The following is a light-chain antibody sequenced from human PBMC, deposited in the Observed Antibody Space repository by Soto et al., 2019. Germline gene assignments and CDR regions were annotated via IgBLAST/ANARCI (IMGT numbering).Light chain of an antibody. CDR1: QSGRTY. Sequence: EIVMTQSPATLSVSPGERATLSCGASQSGRTYLAWYQQKPGQAPRLLIHGASTRAPRIPARFSGSGSGTDFTLTISSLQSEDVAVYYCQQYDDWPQTFGQGTKVDIK. CDR2: GAS. J-gene: IGKJ1*01. V-gene: IGKV3-15*01. CDR3: QQYDDWPQT.